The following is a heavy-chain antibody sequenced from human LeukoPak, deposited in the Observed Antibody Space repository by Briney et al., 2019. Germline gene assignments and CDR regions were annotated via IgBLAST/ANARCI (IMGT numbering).Heavy chain of an antibody. CDR2: ISSSGSTI. Sequence: GGSLRLSCAASGFTFSDYYMSWIRQAPGKGLEWVSYISSSGSTIYYADSVKGRFTISRDNAKNSLCLQMNSLRAEDTAVYYCARPPYDSSGAPIDYWGQGTLVTVPS. CDR3: ARPPYDSSGAPIDY. D-gene: IGHD3-22*01. V-gene: IGHV3-11*01. J-gene: IGHJ4*02. CDR1: GFTFSDYY.